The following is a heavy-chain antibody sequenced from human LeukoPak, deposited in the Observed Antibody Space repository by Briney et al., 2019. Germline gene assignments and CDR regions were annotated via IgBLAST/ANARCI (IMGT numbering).Heavy chain of an antibody. D-gene: IGHD6-13*01. CDR3: ARGSSSWYVRPFDY. CDR2: INHSGST. CDR1: GGSFSGYY. V-gene: IGHV4-34*01. Sequence: PSGTLSLTCAVYGGSFSGYYWSWIRQPPGKGLEWIGEINHSGSTNYNPSLKSRVTISVDTSKNQFSLKLSSVTAADTAVYYCARGSSSWYVRPFDYWGQGTLVTVSS. J-gene: IGHJ4*02.